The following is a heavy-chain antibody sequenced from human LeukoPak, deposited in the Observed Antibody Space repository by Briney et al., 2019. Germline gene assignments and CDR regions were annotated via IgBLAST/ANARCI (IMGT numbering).Heavy chain of an antibody. V-gene: IGHV3-21*01. J-gene: IGHJ4*02. CDR2: ISSSSSYI. CDR1: GFTFSSYS. CDR3: ARAPHPYCSGGNCIYFDY. Sequence: GGSLRLSCAASGFTFSSYSMNWVHQAPGKGLEWVSSISSSSSYIYYTDSVKGRFTLSRDNAKKSLYLQMNSLRAEDTAVYYCARAPHPYCSGGNCIYFDYWGQGTLVTVSS. D-gene: IGHD2-15*01.